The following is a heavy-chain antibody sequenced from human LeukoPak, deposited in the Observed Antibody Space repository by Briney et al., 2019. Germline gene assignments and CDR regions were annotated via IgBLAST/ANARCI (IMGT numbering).Heavy chain of an antibody. Sequence: GASVKVSCKASGYTFTSYGISWVRQAPGQGLEWMGWISAYNGNTNYAQKLQGRVTMTTDTSTSTAYMELRSLRSDDTAVYYCARAYYDTSGSNWFDPWGQGTLVTVSS. J-gene: IGHJ5*02. D-gene: IGHD3-22*01. CDR3: ARAYYDTSGSNWFDP. CDR2: ISAYNGNT. V-gene: IGHV1-18*01. CDR1: GYTFTSYG.